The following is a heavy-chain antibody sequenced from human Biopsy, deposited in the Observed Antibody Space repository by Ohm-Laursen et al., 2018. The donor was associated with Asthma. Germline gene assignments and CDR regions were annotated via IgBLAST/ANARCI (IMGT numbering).Heavy chain of an antibody. CDR3: ARGVIYGGDSYAEYFQH. CDR2: VFYGGAT. Sequence: SDTLSLTCTVSGDSISSYHWSWIRQPPGKGLEWIGYVFYGGATNYNPSLKSRVTISVGTSKNQFFLRLSSVTAADTAVYYCARGVIYGGDSYAEYFQHWGQGTLVTVSS. D-gene: IGHD4-23*01. J-gene: IGHJ1*01. CDR1: GDSISSYH. V-gene: IGHV4-59*07.